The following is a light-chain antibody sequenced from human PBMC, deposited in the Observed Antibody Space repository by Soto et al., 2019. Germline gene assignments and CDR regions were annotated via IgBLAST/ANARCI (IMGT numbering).Light chain of an antibody. CDR1: QGISSY. CDR2: AAS. V-gene: IGKV1-9*01. J-gene: IGKJ5*01. Sequence: QMTQSPSFLSASVGDRVTITCRASQGISSYLAWYQQKPGKAPKLLIFAASTLQSGVPSRFSGSGSGTEFTLTISSLQAEDFATYYCQQLNSYPITFGQGTRLEIK. CDR3: QQLNSYPIT.